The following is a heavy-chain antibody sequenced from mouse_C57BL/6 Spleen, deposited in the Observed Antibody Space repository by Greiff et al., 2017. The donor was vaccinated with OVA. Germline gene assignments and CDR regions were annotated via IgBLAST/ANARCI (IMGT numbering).Heavy chain of an antibody. J-gene: IGHJ4*01. D-gene: IGHD2-4*01. CDR1: GFNINNTY. CDR3: ARPIYYDYDNYAMDY. CDR2: IDPANGNT. Sequence: EVQLVESVAELVRPGASVKLSCTASGFNINNTYMHWVKQRPEQGLEWIGRIDPANGNTKYDPKFQGKATITADTSSNTAYLQLSSLTSEDTAIYYCARPIYYDYDNYAMDYWGQGTLVTVSA. V-gene: IGHV14-3*01.